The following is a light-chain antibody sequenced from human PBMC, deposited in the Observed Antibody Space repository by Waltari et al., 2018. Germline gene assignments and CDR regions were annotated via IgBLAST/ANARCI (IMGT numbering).Light chain of an antibody. J-gene: IGLJ1*01. Sequence: NFMLTQPHSVSESPGTAVTISCTRSSGNIASNFVQWFQQRPGSAPTTLIYENNHRPSEVPARVSASIDTSSNSASLFISGLKSEDEAYYFCQSYDTNNLYVFGTGTKVTVL. CDR2: ENN. V-gene: IGLV6-57*04. CDR1: SGNIASNF. CDR3: QSYDTNNLYV.